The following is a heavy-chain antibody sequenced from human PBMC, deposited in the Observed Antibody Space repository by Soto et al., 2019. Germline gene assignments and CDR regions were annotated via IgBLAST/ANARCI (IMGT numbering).Heavy chain of an antibody. D-gene: IGHD1-26*01. CDR1: GFTFSSYA. J-gene: IGHJ4*02. Sequence: PGGSLRLSCAASGFTFSSYAMHWVRQAPGKGLEWVAVISYDGSNKYYADSVKGRFTISRDNSKNTLYLQMNSLRAEDTAVYYCARRELLQGVFDYWGQGTLATVSS. CDR3: ARRELLQGVFDY. CDR2: ISYDGSNK. V-gene: IGHV3-30-3*01.